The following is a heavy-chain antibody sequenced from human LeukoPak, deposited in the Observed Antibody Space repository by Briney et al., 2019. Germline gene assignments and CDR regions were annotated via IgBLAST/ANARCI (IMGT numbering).Heavy chain of an antibody. V-gene: IGHV1-69*13. CDR1: GGTFSCYA. D-gene: IGHD6-25*01. CDR3: ARVTANDAFDI. Sequence: ASVKVSCKASGGTFSCYAISWVRQAPGQGLEWMGGIIPIFGTANYAQKFQGRVTITADESTSTAYMELSSLRSEDTAVYYCARVTANDAFDIWGQGTMVTVSS. J-gene: IGHJ3*02. CDR2: IIPIFGTA.